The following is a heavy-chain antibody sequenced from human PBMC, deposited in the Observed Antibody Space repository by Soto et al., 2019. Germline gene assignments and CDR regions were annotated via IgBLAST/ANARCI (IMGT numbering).Heavy chain of an antibody. CDR2: ISAYNGNT. J-gene: IGHJ4*02. D-gene: IGHD3-3*01. V-gene: IGHV1-18*01. Sequence: ASVKVSCKASGYTFTSYGISWVRQAPGQGLEWMGWISAYNGNTNYAQKLQGRVTMTTDKSTSTAYMELRSLRSDATAVYYCARVVLDGDFGLFDYWGQGTLVTVSS. CDR3: ARVVLDGDFGLFDY. CDR1: GYTFTSYG.